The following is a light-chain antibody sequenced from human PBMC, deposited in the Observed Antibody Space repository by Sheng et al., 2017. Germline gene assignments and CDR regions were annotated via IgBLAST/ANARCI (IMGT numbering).Light chain of an antibody. CDR2: ATS. V-gene: IGKV1-6*01. J-gene: IGKJ2*01. Sequence: AIQMTQSPSSLSASVGDRVSISCRASQGIGNDLAWYQQKPGKAPNLLIYATSTLRSGVPSRFSGAGSGTDFTLTISSLQPEDFATYYCLQDRSYPYTFGQGTNLEIK. CDR1: QGIGND. CDR3: LQDRSYPYT.